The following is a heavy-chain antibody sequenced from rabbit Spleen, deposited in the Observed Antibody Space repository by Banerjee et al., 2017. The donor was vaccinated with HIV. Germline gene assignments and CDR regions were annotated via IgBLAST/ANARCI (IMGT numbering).Heavy chain of an antibody. CDR1: GFSFNSGSGFSFNSGYD. CDR2: IDLVFGSI. J-gene: IGHJ4*01. CDR3: ARRDTSDGYGNL. Sequence: QSLEESGGGLVKPGASLTLTCTASGFSFNSGSGFSFNSGYDVCWVRQAPGKGLEWVGYIDLVFGSIYYAPWANGRFTISSHNAQNTLYLQLNSLTAADTATYFCARRDTSDGYGNLWGPGTLVTVS. V-gene: IGHV1S40*01. D-gene: IGHD6-1*01.